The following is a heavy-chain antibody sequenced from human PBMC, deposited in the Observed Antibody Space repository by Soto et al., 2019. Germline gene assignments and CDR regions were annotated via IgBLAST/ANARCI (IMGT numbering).Heavy chain of an antibody. V-gene: IGHV4-39*01. J-gene: IGHJ5*02. CDR3: GRPWGIGLTPPGP. CDR1: GASINNTSYY. CDR2: IYYSGKT. D-gene: IGHD6-13*01. Sequence: SETLSLTCTVSGASINNTSYYWGWIRQSPGKGLEWIGNIYYSGKTYYSPSLKSRVSISVDASRNQFSLRLSSVTAADTAVYYCGRPWGIGLTPPGPWGQGVLVTVPS.